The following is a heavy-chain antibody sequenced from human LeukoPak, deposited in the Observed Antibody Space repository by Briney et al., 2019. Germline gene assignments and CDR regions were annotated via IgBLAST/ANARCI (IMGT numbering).Heavy chain of an antibody. CDR3: ARELHNNYYDSSGFDY. CDR2: INPNSGGT. Sequence: ASVKVSCKASGYTFTGYYMHWVRQAPGQGLEWMGWINPNSGGTNDAQKFQGRVTMTRDTSISTAYMELSRLRSDDTAVYYCARELHNNYYDSSGFDYWGQGTLVTVSS. J-gene: IGHJ4*02. D-gene: IGHD3-22*01. V-gene: IGHV1-2*02. CDR1: GYTFTGYY.